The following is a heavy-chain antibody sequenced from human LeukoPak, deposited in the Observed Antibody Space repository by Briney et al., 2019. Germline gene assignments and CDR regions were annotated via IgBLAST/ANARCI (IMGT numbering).Heavy chain of an antibody. D-gene: IGHD3-3*01. CDR3: ARGRTAWGVRFLEWLLFFDY. CDR1: GGSFSGYY. Sequence: SETLSLTCAVYGGSFSGYYWSWIRQPPGKGLEWIGEINHSGSTNYNPSLKSRVTISVDTSKNQFSLKLSSVTAADTAVYYCARGRTAWGVRFLEWLLFFDYWGQGTLVTVSS. V-gene: IGHV4-34*01. J-gene: IGHJ4*02. CDR2: INHSGST.